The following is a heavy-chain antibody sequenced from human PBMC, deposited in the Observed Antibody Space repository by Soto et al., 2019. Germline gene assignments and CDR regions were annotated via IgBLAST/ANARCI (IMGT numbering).Heavy chain of an antibody. J-gene: IGHJ6*02. CDR1: GFTFRNYD. V-gene: IGHV3-13*05. Sequence: EVQLVESGGGLVQPGGSLRLSCEASGFTFRNYDMHWDRQGTGKGLEWVSGISAAGDPDYADSVEGRFTISRENAQNSFFLQMNSLRVGDTAVYYCARTDRDFYGLDVWAQGTTVIVSS. CDR3: ARTDRDFYGLDV. CDR2: ISAAGDP.